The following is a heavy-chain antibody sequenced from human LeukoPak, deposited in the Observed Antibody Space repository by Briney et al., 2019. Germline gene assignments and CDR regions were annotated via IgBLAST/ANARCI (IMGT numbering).Heavy chain of an antibody. V-gene: IGHV1-8*03. Sequence: ASVKVSCKASGYTFTSYDINWVRQATGQGLEWMGWMNPNSGNTGYAQKFQGRVTITRNTSISTACMELSSLRSEDTAVYYCARGRSNAGRPLDYWGQGTLVTVSS. J-gene: IGHJ4*02. CDR3: ARGRSNAGRPLDY. CDR2: MNPNSGNT. CDR1: GYTFTSYD.